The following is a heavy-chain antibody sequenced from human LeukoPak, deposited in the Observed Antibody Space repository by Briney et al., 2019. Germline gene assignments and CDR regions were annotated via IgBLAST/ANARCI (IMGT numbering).Heavy chain of an antibody. CDR3: ARFSVDTAMVTDYYYGMDV. V-gene: IGHV3-21*01. J-gene: IGHJ6*02. D-gene: IGHD5-18*01. CDR2: ISSSSSYI. CDR1: GFTFSSYS. Sequence: PGGSLRLPCAASGFTFSSYSMNWVRQAPGKGLEWVSSISSSSSYIYYADSVKGRFTISRDNAKNSLYLQMNSLRAEDTAVYYCARFSVDTAMVTDYYYGMDVWGQGTTVTVSS.